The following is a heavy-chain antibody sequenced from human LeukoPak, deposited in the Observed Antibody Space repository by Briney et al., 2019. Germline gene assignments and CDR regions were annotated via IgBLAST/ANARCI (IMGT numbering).Heavy chain of an antibody. V-gene: IGHV3-30*02. CDR3: AKDRPLEGGFDP. Sequence: GGSLRLSCVVSGFSLTTYGMLWVRQAPGKGLEWVSFTRPNGINKYYADSVKGRFTISRDNSKGTLYLQMNSPRTEDTALYYCAKDRPLEGGFDPWGQGSLVTVSS. D-gene: IGHD3-16*01. J-gene: IGHJ5*02. CDR2: TRPNGINK. CDR1: GFSLTTYG.